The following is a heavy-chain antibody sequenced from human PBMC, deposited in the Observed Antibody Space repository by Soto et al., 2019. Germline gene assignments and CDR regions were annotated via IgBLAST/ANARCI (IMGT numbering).Heavy chain of an antibody. D-gene: IGHD3-22*01. V-gene: IGHV3-30*04. CDR2: ISFDGTNK. CDR1: KFTFASYV. Sequence: QVQLVESGGGVVQPERSQRLSCTASKFTFASYVMHWVRQAPGEGLEWVALISFDGTNKYYADSVKGRFTISRDNSKNTMYLQMNSLRPEDTAVDYCAREMIPMMMGRMSAMDVWGQGTTVTVS. CDR3: AREMIPMMMGRMSAMDV. J-gene: IGHJ6*02.